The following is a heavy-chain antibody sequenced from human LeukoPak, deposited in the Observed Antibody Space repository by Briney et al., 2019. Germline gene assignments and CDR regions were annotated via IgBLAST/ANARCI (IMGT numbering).Heavy chain of an antibody. Sequence: ASVKVSCKASGYTFTSYYMHWVRQAPGQGLEWMGIINPSGGSTSYAQKFQGRVTMTRDTSTSTVYMELSSLRSEDTAVYYCVRDRPYDILTGYPPLGYYYYGMDVWGQGTTVTVSS. D-gene: IGHD3-9*01. CDR2: INPSGGST. J-gene: IGHJ6*02. CDR3: VRDRPYDILTGYPPLGYYYYGMDV. CDR1: GYTFTSYY. V-gene: IGHV1-46*01.